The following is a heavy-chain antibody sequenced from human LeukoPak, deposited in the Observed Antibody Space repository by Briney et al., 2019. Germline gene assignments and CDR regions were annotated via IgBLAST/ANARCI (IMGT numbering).Heavy chain of an antibody. D-gene: IGHD6-13*01. CDR3: AKDQGSSCLFDY. V-gene: IGHV3-23*01. CDR2: ISGSGGST. CDR1: GLTFSDYY. J-gene: IGHJ4*02. Sequence: GGSLRLSCAASGLTFSDYYMSWIRQAPGKGLEWVSAISGSGGSTYYADSVKGRFTISRDNSKNTLYLQMNSLRAEDTAVYYCAKDQGSSCLFDYWGQGTLVTVSS.